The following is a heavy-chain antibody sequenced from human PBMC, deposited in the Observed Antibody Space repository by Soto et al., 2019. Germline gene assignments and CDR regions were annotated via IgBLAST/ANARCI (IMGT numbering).Heavy chain of an antibody. CDR2: INHSGTT. J-gene: IGHJ4*02. CDR3: TRLYDFWSAYPQKYFDY. CDR1: GGSLSGYY. D-gene: IGHD3-3*01. V-gene: IGHV4-34*01. Sequence: QVQLQQWGAGLLKPSETLSLTCGVYGGSLSGYYWTWIRQPPGKGLEWIGEINHSGTTSYNPSLTSRVTISIDTSQNQFSLKLSSVTAADTAMYYCTRLYDFWSAYPQKYFDYWGQGTLVTVSS.